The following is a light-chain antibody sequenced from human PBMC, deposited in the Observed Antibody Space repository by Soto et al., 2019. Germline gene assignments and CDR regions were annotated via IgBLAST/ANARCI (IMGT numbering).Light chain of an antibody. CDR3: QQYNNWPPSYT. J-gene: IGKJ2*01. V-gene: IGKV3-15*01. Sequence: EIVMTQSPATLSVSPGERATLSCRASQSVSSNLAWYQQKPGQAPRLLIYGASPRATGIPARFSGSGSGTEFTLTLSSLQSEDFAVYYCQQYNNWPPSYTFGQGTKLEIK. CDR1: QSVSSN. CDR2: GAS.